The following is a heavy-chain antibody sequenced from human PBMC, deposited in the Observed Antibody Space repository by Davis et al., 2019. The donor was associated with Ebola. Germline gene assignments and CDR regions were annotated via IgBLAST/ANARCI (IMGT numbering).Heavy chain of an antibody. CDR2: MNANSGNT. CDR1: GYTFTSYD. V-gene: IGHV1-8*01. Sequence: AASVKVSCKASGYTFTSYDINWVRQATGQGLEWMGWMNANSGNTGYAQKFQGRVTMTRNTSISTAYMELSSLRSEDTAVYYCGRGSSGSAYDAFDIWGPGTVVTVSS. J-gene: IGHJ3*02. D-gene: IGHD1-26*01. CDR3: GRGSSGSAYDAFDI.